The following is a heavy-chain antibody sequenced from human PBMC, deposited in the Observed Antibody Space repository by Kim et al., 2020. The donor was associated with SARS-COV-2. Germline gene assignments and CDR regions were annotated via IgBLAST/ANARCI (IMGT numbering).Heavy chain of an antibody. CDR2: IYYSGST. J-gene: IGHJ4*02. CDR3: AVSIAAAGFDY. D-gene: IGHD6-13*01. CDR1: GGSISSGGYY. V-gene: IGHV4-31*03. Sequence: SETLSLTCTVSGGSISSGGYYWSWIRQHPGKGLEWIGYIYYSGSTYYNTSLKSRVTISVDTSKNQFSLKLSSVTAADTAVYYCAVSIAAAGFDYWGQGTLVTVSS.